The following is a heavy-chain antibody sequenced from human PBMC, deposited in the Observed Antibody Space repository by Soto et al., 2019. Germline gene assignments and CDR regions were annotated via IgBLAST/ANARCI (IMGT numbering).Heavy chain of an antibody. CDR2: IKQDGSEK. J-gene: IGHJ3*02. CDR1: GFTFSSYW. D-gene: IGHD2-8*01. Sequence: GGSLRLSCAASGFTFSSYWMSWVRQAPGKGLEWVANIKQDGSEKYYVDSVKGRLTISRDNAKNSLYLQMNSLRAEDTAVYYCARGGILYHPVLDAFDIWGQGTMVTVSS. CDR3: ARGGILYHPVLDAFDI. V-gene: IGHV3-7*01.